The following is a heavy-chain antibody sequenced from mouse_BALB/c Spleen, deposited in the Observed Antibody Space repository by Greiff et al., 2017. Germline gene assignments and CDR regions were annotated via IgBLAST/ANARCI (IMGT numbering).Heavy chain of an antibody. CDR3: ARPHYYGSSPYFDV. Sequence: EVKLVESGGGLVKPGGSLKLSCAASGFTFSSYAMSWVRQTPEKRLEWVATISSGGSYTYYPDSVKGRFTISRDNAKNTLYLQMSSLRSEDTAMYYCARPHYYGSSPYFDVWGAGTTVTVSS. J-gene: IGHJ1*01. V-gene: IGHV5-9-3*01. CDR1: GFTFSSYA. D-gene: IGHD1-1*01. CDR2: ISSGGSYT.